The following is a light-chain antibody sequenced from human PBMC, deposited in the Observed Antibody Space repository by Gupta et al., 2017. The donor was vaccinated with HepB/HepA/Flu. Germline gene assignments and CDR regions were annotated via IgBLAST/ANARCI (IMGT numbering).Light chain of an antibody. V-gene: IGKV1-33*01. CDR2: DAS. CDR1: QDISNF. J-gene: IGKJ4*01. Sequence: DIQMTQSPSSLSASVGDRVTITCQASQDISNFLNWYQQKPGKVPKFLIYDASNLATGVPSRFSGSGSGTDFTLTISSLPPEDIATYYCQQYDSVPLTFGGGTKVEIK. CDR3: QQYDSVPLT.